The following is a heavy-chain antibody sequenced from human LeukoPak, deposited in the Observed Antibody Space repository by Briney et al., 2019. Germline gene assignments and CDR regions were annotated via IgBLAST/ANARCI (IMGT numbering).Heavy chain of an antibody. Sequence: PGGSLRLSCVASGFTFSNYWMTWLRQAPGQGLEWVANIKQDGSEKYYADSVKGRFTISRDNAKNSLYLQMNSLRAEDTAVYYCARGPPGRYWGQGTLVTVSS. D-gene: IGHD1-26*01. CDR1: GFTFSNYW. CDR2: IKQDGSEK. J-gene: IGHJ4*02. V-gene: IGHV3-7*01. CDR3: ARGPPGRY.